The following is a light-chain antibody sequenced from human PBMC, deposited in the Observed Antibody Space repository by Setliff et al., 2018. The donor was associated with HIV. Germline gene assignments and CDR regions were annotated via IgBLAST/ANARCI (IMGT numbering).Light chain of an antibody. J-gene: IGLJ1*01. Sequence: QSALTQPRSVSGSPGQSVNISCTGTSSDVGGYDFVSWFQQHPGKVPKLIIYDVNKRPSGVSSRFSGSKSGNTPSLTISGLQAEDEADYYCSSYTSSSTPYVFGTGTKVTVL. V-gene: IGLV2-14*03. CDR2: DVN. CDR3: SSYTSSSTPYV. CDR1: SSDVGGYDF.